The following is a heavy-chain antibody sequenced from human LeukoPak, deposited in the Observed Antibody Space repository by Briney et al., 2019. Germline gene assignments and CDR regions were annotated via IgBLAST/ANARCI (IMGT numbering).Heavy chain of an antibody. Sequence: GGSLRLSCAASGFTFSSYEMNWVRQAPGKGLEWVSYISSSGSTIYYADSVKGRFTISSDNAKNSLYLQMNSLRAEDTAVYYCARDPYGYPFDYWGQGTLVTVSS. CDR3: ARDPYGYPFDY. D-gene: IGHD5-18*01. V-gene: IGHV3-48*03. CDR1: GFTFSSYE. CDR2: ISSSGSTI. J-gene: IGHJ4*02.